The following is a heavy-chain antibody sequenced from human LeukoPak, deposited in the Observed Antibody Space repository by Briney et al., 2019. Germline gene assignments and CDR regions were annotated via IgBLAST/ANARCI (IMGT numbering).Heavy chain of an antibody. Sequence: SETLSLTCTVSGGSIGSYYWSWIRQPPGKGLEWIGYIYYSGSTNYNPSLKSRVTIAVDTSKNQFSLKLNSVTAADTAVYYCARDRVGSGSYYEFDPWGQGTLVTVSA. CDR1: GGSIGSYY. D-gene: IGHD3-10*01. J-gene: IGHJ5*02. CDR2: IYYSGST. CDR3: ARDRVGSGSYYEFDP. V-gene: IGHV4-59*01.